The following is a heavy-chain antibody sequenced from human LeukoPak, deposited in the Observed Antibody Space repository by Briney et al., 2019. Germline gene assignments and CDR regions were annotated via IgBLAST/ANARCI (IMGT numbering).Heavy chain of an antibody. J-gene: IGHJ4*02. Sequence: GSLRLSCAASGFTFTNYWMSWVRQAPGKGLELVANIKQDRSEKYYVDSVKGRFTISRDNAKNSLYLQMNSLRAEDTAVYYCARAAENYGGRFDSWGQGTLVTVSS. CDR2: IKQDRSEK. CDR1: GFTFTNYW. V-gene: IGHV3-7*01. CDR3: ARAAENYGGRFDS. D-gene: IGHD3-16*01.